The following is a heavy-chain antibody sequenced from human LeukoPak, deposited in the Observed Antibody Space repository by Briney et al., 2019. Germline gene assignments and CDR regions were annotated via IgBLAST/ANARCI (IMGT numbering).Heavy chain of an antibody. Sequence: SETLSLTCTVSGGSISSYYWSWIRQPPGKGLEWIGYIYYSGSTNYNPSLKSRVTISVDTSKNQFSLKLSSVTAADTAVYYCTRGATTAGLRFDYWGQGTLVTVSS. J-gene: IGHJ4*02. CDR2: IYYSGST. CDR3: TRGATTAGLRFDY. V-gene: IGHV4-59*08. CDR1: GGSISSYY. D-gene: IGHD6-13*01.